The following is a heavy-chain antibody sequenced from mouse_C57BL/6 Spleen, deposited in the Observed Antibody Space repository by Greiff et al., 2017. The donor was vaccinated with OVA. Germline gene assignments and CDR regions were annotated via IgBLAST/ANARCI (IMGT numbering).Heavy chain of an antibody. J-gene: IGHJ3*01. D-gene: IGHD3-2*02. CDR1: GYAFSSYW. V-gene: IGHV1-80*01. CDR3: ARGGGSSGPLAY. CDR2: IYPGDGDT. Sequence: VQLVESGAELVKPGASVKISCKASGYAFSSYWMNWVKQRPGKGLEWIGQIYPGDGDTNYNGKFKGKATLTADKSSSTAYMQLSSLTSEDSAVYFCARGGGSSGPLAYWGQGTLVTVSA.